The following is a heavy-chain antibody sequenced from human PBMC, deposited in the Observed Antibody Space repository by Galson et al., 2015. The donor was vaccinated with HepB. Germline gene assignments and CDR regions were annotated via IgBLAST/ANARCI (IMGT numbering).Heavy chain of an antibody. Sequence: PALVKPTQTLTLTCTFSGFSLSTSGMCVSWIRQPPGKALEWLARIDWDDDKFYSTSLKTSVTISKDTSRNQVVLTMTNMDPVDTATYYCARTTHDRSGYFDLFDYWGQGIRVTVSS. CDR2: IDWDDDK. CDR1: GFSLSTSGMC. CDR3: ARTTHDRSGYFDLFDY. V-gene: IGHV2-70*17. D-gene: IGHD3-22*01. J-gene: IGHJ4*02.